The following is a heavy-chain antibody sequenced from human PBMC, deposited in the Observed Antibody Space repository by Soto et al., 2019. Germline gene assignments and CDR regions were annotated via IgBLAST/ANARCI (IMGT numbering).Heavy chain of an antibody. J-gene: IGHJ2*01. CDR1: GFTFASYA. CDR3: AKVLGGGGWYGYWYFDL. Sequence: EVQLLESGGGLVQPGGSLRLSCEASGFTFASYAMNWVRQAPGKGLEWVSSISGSGRNTYFGDSVKGRFTISRDNSKNTLYLQMNSLRAEDSAVYDCAKVLGGGGWYGYWYFDLWGRGTLVTVSS. V-gene: IGHV3-23*01. D-gene: IGHD6-19*01. CDR2: ISGSGRNT.